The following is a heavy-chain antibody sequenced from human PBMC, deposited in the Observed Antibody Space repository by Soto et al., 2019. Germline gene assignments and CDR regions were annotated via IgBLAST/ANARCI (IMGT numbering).Heavy chain of an antibody. CDR3: AKVHGSGTYYNFPDY. V-gene: IGHV3-23*01. J-gene: IGHJ4*02. Sequence: GGSLRLSCAASGFTFSTYAMSWVRQAPGKGLEWVSTISDNGDRTYYAASVKGRFTISRDNSKNTLYLLMNSLSAEDTALYYCAKVHGSGTYYNFPDYWGQGTLVTVSS. CDR2: ISDNGDRT. CDR1: GFTFSTYA. D-gene: IGHD3-10*01.